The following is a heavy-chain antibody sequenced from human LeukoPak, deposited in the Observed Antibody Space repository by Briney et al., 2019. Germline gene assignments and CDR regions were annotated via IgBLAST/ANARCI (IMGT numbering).Heavy chain of an antibody. Sequence: GGALRLSCAASGFTFSSDGMSWVREAPGKGVEWGSAISGSGGSTYYADSVKGRFTISRDNSHNTLYLQMNSLRAEDTAVYYSANRGVTMVRGVIMYYYYYYMDVWGKGTTVTISS. D-gene: IGHD3-10*01. J-gene: IGHJ6*03. V-gene: IGHV3-23*01. CDR3: ANRGVTMVRGVIMYYYYYYMDV. CDR1: GFTFSSDG. CDR2: ISGSGGST.